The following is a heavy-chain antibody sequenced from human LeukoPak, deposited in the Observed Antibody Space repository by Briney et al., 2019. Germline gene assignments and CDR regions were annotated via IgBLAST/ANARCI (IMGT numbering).Heavy chain of an antibody. CDR1: GYTFTSYG. Sequence: VASVKVSCKASGYTFTSYGISWVRQAPGQGLEWMGWISAYNGNTNYAQKFQGRVTMTTDTSTSTAYMELRSLRSDDTAVYYCARVRSEGVSLDDFDIWGQGTMVTVSS. J-gene: IGHJ3*02. V-gene: IGHV1-18*01. D-gene: IGHD3-16*01. CDR3: ARVRSEGVSLDDFDI. CDR2: ISAYNGNT.